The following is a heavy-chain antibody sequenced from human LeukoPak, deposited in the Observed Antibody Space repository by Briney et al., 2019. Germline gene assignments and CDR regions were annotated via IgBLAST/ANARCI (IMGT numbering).Heavy chain of an antibody. CDR1: GVSISSYY. D-gene: IGHD3-22*01. Sequence: PSETLSLTCTVSGVSISSYYWSWIRQPPGKGLEWIGYIYYSGSTNYNPSLKSRVTISVDTSKNQFSLKLSSVTAADTAVYYCARGGYDSSGYYFRKIESYYYYYMDVWGKGTTVTISS. CDR2: IYYSGST. V-gene: IGHV4-59*01. CDR3: ARGGYDSSGYYFRKIESYYYYYMDV. J-gene: IGHJ6*03.